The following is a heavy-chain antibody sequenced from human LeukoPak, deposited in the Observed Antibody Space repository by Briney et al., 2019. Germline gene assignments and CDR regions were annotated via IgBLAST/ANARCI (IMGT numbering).Heavy chain of an antibody. CDR2: ISSSSSYI. J-gene: IGHJ4*02. D-gene: IGHD3-22*01. V-gene: IGHV3-21*01. CDR1: GFTFSSYS. Sequence: PGGSLRLSCAASGFTFSSYSMNWVRQAPGKGLEWVSSISSSSSYIYYADSVKGRFTISRDNAKNSLYLQMNSLRAEDTAVYYCARGISPYYYDSSGYLYWGQGTLVTVSS. CDR3: ARGISPYYYDSSGYLY.